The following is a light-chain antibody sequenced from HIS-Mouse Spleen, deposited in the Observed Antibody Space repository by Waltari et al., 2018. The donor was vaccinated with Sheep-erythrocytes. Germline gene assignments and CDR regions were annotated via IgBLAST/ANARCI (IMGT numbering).Light chain of an antibody. CDR3: AAWDDSLNGWV. Sequence: QSVLTQPPSVSEAPRQRVTISCSGSSSNIGNNAVNWYQQRPGKAPKLLVYYADLLPSGVLDRFSVSKSGTSASRAISGLQSEDEADYYCAAWDDSLNGWVFGGGTKLTVL. V-gene: IGLV1-36*01. CDR1: SSNIGNNA. J-gene: IGLJ3*02. CDR2: YAD.